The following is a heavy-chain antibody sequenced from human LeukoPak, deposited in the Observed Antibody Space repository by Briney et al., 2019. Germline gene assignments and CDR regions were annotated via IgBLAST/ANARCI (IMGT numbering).Heavy chain of an antibody. CDR3: ARTPDNHYYYMDV. D-gene: IGHD3-22*01. CDR1: GGSISSGGYY. J-gene: IGHJ6*03. V-gene: IGHV4-31*03. CDR2: IYYSGST. Sequence: TLSLTCTVSGGSISSGGYYWSWIRQHPGKGLEWIGYIYYSGSTYYNPSLKGRVTISVDTSKNHFSLKLSSVTAADTAVYYCARTPDNHYYYMDVWGKGTTVTVSS.